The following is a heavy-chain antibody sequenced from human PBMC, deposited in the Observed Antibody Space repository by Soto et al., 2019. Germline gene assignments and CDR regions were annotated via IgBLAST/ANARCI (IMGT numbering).Heavy chain of an antibody. D-gene: IGHD6-25*01. CDR2: IYSSGST. J-gene: IGHJ3*02. CDR3: ARGAAAFDI. V-gene: IGHV4-59*01. Sequence: TLSLTCTVSGGSIRSYYWSWIRQPPGKGLEWIGYIYSSGSTNYNPSLKSRVTISVDTSKSQFSLKLSSVTAADTAVYYCARGAAAFDIWGRGTMVTVSS. CDR1: GGSIRSYY.